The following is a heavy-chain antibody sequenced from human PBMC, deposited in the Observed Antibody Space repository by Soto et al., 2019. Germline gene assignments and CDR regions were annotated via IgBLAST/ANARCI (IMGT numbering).Heavy chain of an antibody. CDR3: ASCLLVVVTAPIAS. J-gene: IGHJ5*01. CDR1: GFTFSSYA. D-gene: IGHD2-21*02. V-gene: IGHV3-30-3*01. CDR2: ISYDGSNK. Sequence: QVQLVESGGGVVQPGRSLRLSCAASGFTFSSYAMHWVRQAPGKGLEWVAVISYDGSNKYYADSVKGRFTISRDNSKNTLYLQMNSLRAEDTAVYYCASCLLVVVTAPIASWGQGTLVTVSS.